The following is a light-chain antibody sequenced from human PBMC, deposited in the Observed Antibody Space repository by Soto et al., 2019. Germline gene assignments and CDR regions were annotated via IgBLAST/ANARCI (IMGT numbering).Light chain of an antibody. CDR2: GAS. J-gene: IGKJ4*01. CDR1: QGISIY. V-gene: IGKV1-27*01. Sequence: DIQMSQSPSSLSASVGDRVTITCRASQGISIYLAWYQQKPGKVPKLLIYGASTLQSGVPSRFSGSGSGTAFTLTISSLQPEDVATYYCQKYKNAPLTFGGGTKVEIK. CDR3: QKYKNAPLT.